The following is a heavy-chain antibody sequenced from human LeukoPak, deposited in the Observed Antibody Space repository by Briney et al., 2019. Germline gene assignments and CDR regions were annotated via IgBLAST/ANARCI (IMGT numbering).Heavy chain of an antibody. V-gene: IGHV4-38-2*02. D-gene: IGHD3-16*01. J-gene: IGHJ3*02. CDR1: GYSINSGYH. CDR2: TYHSGST. CDR3: ASGADAFDI. Sequence: SETLSLTCTVSGYSINSGYHWGWIRLPPGKGLEWIGTTYHSGSTYYNPSLSSRVTISVDTSKNQFSLKVSSVTAADTAVYYCASGADAFDIWGQGTMVTVSS.